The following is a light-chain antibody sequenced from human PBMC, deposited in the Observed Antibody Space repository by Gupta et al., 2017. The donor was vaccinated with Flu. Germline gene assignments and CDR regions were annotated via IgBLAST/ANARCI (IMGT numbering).Light chain of an antibody. J-gene: IGLJ1*01. CDR2: ENS. Sequence: QSVLTQPPSVSAAPGQKVTIPCSGSSSNIGNNYVSWYQQLPGTAPKLLIYENSKRPSGIPYRFSASKSGASATLGITGLQTGDEADYYCGTWDSSLSGVFGTGTKVTVL. V-gene: IGLV1-51*02. CDR3: GTWDSSLSGV. CDR1: SSNIGNNY.